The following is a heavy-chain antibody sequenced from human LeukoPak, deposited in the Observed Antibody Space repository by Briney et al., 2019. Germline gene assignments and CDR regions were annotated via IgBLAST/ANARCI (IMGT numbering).Heavy chain of an antibody. D-gene: IGHD3-22*01. CDR3: AREQYYYDSSGYYPFDY. CDR2: IIPIFGTA. CDR1: GGTFSSYA. Sequence: SVKVSCKASGGTFSSYAISWVRQAPGQGLEWMGGIIPIFGTANYAQKFQGRVTITADESTSTAYMELSSLRSEDTAVYYCAREQYYYDSSGYYPFDYWGQGTLVTVPS. V-gene: IGHV1-69*13. J-gene: IGHJ4*02.